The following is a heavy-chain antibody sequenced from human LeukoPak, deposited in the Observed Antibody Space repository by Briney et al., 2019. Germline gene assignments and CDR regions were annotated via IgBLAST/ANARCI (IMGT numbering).Heavy chain of an antibody. CDR2: IYYTGST. V-gene: IGHV4-59*12. D-gene: IGHD3-16*01. CDR1: GGSISSYY. J-gene: IGHJ5*02. Sequence: SETLSLTCTVSGGSISSYYWSWIRQPPGKGLEWIGNIYYTGSTNYNPSLKSRVTVSVDTSKNQFSLRLSFVTAADTAVYYCARGGSTFDPWGQGTLVTVSS. CDR3: ARGGSTFDP.